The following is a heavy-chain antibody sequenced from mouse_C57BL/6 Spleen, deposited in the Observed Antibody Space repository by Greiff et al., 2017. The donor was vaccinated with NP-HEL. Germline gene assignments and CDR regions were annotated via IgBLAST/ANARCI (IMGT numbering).Heavy chain of an antibody. J-gene: IGHJ2*01. CDR2: IDPSDSYT. CDR1: GYTFTSYW. CDR3: ARKIYDGYYLDY. V-gene: IGHV1-59*01. Sequence: VQLQQSGAELVRPGTSVKLSCKASGYTFTSYWMHWVKQRPGQGLEWIGVIDPSDSYTNYNQKFKGKATLTVDTSSSTAYMQLSSLTYEDSAVYYCARKIYDGYYLDYWGQGTTRTVSS. D-gene: IGHD2-3*01.